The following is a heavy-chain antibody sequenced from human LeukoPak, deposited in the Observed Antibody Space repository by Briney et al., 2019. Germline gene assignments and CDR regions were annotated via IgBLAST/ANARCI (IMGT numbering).Heavy chain of an antibody. Sequence: ASVTVSCKASGFTFTSSAVQWVRQARGQRLEWIGWIVVGSGNTNYAQKFQERVTITRDMSTSTAYMELSSLRSEDTAVYYCAADQSGSYDWFDPWGQGTLVTVSS. D-gene: IGHD1-26*01. CDR1: GFTFTSSA. V-gene: IGHV1-58*01. J-gene: IGHJ5*02. CDR3: AADQSGSYDWFDP. CDR2: IVVGSGNT.